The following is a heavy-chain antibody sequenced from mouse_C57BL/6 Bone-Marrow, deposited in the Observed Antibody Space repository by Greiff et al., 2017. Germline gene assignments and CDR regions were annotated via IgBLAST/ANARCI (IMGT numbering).Heavy chain of an antibody. CDR2: IYPGSGNT. J-gene: IGHJ2*01. CDR3: ARWGGEGGGYYFDY. Sequence: QVQLQQSGAELVRPGASVKLSCKASGYTFTDYYINWVKQRPGQGLEWIARIYPGSGNTYYNEKFKGKATLTAEKSSSTAYMQLSSLTSEDSAVYFCARWGGEGGGYYFDYWGQGTTLTVSS. V-gene: IGHV1-76*01. CDR1: GYTFTDYY.